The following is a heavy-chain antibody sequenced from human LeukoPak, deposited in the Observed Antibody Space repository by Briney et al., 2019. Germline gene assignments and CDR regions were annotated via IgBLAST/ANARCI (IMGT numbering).Heavy chain of an antibody. Sequence: GGSLRLSCAASGFTFSSCWMSWVRQAPGKGLEWVANIKQDGSEKYYVDSVKGRFTISRDNAKNSLYLQMNSLRAEDTAVYYCARDHSRGYYGYWGQGTLVTVSS. V-gene: IGHV3-7*01. D-gene: IGHD3-22*01. CDR3: ARDHSRGYYGY. J-gene: IGHJ4*02. CDR2: IKQDGSEK. CDR1: GFTFSSCW.